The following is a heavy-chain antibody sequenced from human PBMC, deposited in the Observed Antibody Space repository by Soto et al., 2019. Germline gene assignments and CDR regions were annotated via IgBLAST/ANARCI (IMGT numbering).Heavy chain of an antibody. CDR2: ISAYNGNT. Sequence: AASVKVSCKASGNTFTSYGISWVRQAPGQGLEWMGWISAYNGNTKYEPKLQGRITMTTDSSTSTAYMELRSLRSDDTAVYYCAIQSYYCDSSGYLGLDYWGQGTLVTVSS. J-gene: IGHJ4*02. CDR1: GNTFTSYG. D-gene: IGHD3-22*01. V-gene: IGHV1-18*01. CDR3: AIQSYYCDSSGYLGLDY.